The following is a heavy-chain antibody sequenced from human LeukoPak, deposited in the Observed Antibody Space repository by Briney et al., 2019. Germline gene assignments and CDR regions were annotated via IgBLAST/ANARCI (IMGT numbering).Heavy chain of an antibody. Sequence: PSETLSLTCTVSGGSISSSSYYWGWIRQPPGKGLEWIGSIYYSGSTYYNPSLKSRVTISVDTSKNQFSLKLSSVTAADTAVYYCARHGDSGSGSYYPGGPFDYWGQGTLVTVSS. CDR1: GGSISSSSYY. D-gene: IGHD3-10*01. V-gene: IGHV4-39*01. CDR2: IYYSGST. CDR3: ARHGDSGSGSYYPGGPFDY. J-gene: IGHJ4*02.